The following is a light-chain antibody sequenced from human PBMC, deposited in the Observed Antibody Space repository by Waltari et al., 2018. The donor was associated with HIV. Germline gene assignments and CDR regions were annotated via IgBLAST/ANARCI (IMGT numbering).Light chain of an antibody. V-gene: IGKV1-39*01. J-gene: IGKJ4*01. CDR2: AAT. CDR3: QQTFSLPLT. Sequence: IQITQSPSSLSASIGDRVTIPCRTSQHINMYLNWYQQRPGKTPSLLIFAATTLHTGVPSRFSASGSGTTFSLAISSLQVDDVATYYCQQTFSLPLTFGAGTKVEL. CDR1: QHINMY.